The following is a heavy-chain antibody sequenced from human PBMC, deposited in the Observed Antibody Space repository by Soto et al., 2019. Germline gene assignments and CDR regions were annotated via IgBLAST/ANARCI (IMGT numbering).Heavy chain of an antibody. Sequence: EVQLVESGGGLLQPGGSLRLSCAASGFTFSDHYMDWVRQAPGKGLEWVGRTSSKANTHTTEYAASVKGRVTISRDDSKNSLYLQMNSLKVEDTAVYYGARATRVTDYWGQGALVTVSS. J-gene: IGHJ4*02. V-gene: IGHV3-72*01. CDR3: ARATRVTDY. D-gene: IGHD4-17*01. CDR1: GFTFSDHY. CDR2: TSSKANTHTT.